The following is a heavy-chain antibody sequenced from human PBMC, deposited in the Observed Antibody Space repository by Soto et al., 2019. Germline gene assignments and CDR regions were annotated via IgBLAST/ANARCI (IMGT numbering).Heavy chain of an antibody. CDR1: GFTFTRYV. J-gene: IGHJ6*02. CDR3: ARGGVDYALYYYGMDV. CDR2: ISGSGDNI. Sequence: GSLRLSGAASGFTFTRYVMSWVRQTPGKGLEWVSSISGSGDNIYYADSVKGRLTLSIDNSKNTLYLQMNSLRAEDTAVYYCARGGVDYALYYYGMDVWGQGTTVTVSS. D-gene: IGHD3-10*01. V-gene: IGHV3-23*01.